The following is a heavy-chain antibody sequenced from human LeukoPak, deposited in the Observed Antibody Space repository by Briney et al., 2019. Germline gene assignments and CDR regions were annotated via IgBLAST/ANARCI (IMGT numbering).Heavy chain of an antibody. J-gene: IGHJ3*02. CDR2: ISSSSRTI. CDR1: GFTSSSSE. Sequence: GGSLRLSCAASGFTSSSSEMNWVRQAPGKGLEWVSYISSSSRTIYYADSVKGRFTISRDNAKNSLYLQMNSLRAEDTAVYYCAREDVGAFDIWGQGTMVTVSS. CDR3: AREDVGAFDI. D-gene: IGHD3-16*01. V-gene: IGHV3-48*03.